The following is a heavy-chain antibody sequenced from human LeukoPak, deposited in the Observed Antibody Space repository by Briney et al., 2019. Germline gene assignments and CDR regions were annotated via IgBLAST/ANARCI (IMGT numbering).Heavy chain of an antibody. CDR2: IIPIFGTA. V-gene: IGHV1-69*13. D-gene: IGHD3-22*01. J-gene: IGHJ5*02. Sequence: GASVKVSCKASGGTFSSYAISWVRQAPGQGLEWMGGIIPIFGTANYAQKFQGRVTITADESTSTAYMELSSLRSEDTAVYYCARDCPRVPGFYYDSSGPSAGFDPWGQGTLVTVSS. CDR3: ARDCPRVPGFYYDSSGPSAGFDP. CDR1: GGTFSSYA.